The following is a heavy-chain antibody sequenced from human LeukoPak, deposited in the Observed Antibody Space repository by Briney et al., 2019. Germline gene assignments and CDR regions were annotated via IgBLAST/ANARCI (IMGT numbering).Heavy chain of an antibody. V-gene: IGHV1-69*02. Sequence: SVKVSCKASGGTFSSYTISWVRQAPGQGLEWMGRIIPILGIANYAQKFQGRVTITADKSTSTAYMELSSLRSEDTAVYYRARAVVPAAYDYYYYYYGMDVWGQGTTVTVSS. CDR2: IIPILGIA. CDR1: GGTFSSYT. D-gene: IGHD2-2*01. J-gene: IGHJ6*02. CDR3: ARAVVPAAYDYYYYYYGMDV.